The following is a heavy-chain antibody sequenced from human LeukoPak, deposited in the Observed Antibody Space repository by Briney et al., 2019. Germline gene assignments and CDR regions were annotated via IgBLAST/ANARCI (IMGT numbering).Heavy chain of an antibody. CDR2: ISGSGGST. D-gene: IGHD3-10*01. V-gene: IGHV3-23*01. J-gene: IGHJ5*02. CDR1: GFTFSSYA. Sequence: GGSLRLSCAASGFTFSSYAMSWVRQAPGKGLEWVSAISGSGGSTYYADSVKGRFTISRDNSKNTLYLQMNSLRAEDTAVYYCAKGTYGSGRYRRFDPGGQGTLVTVSS. CDR3: AKGTYGSGRYRRFDP.